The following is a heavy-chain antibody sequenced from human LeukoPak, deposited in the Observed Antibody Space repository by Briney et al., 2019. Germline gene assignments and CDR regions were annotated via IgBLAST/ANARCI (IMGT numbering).Heavy chain of an antibody. CDR3: VTNYGDYGGGAFDV. Sequence: GGSLRLSCSASGFRFSDYSMNWIRQAPGKGLEYVSSISHNGDSTRYADSVKGRFTVSRDNSKNTLYLQMSSLRPEDTAVYYCVTNYGDYGGGAFDVWGQGTKVIVSS. CDR2: ISHNGDST. D-gene: IGHD4-17*01. CDR1: GFRFSDYS. J-gene: IGHJ3*01. V-gene: IGHV3-64D*06.